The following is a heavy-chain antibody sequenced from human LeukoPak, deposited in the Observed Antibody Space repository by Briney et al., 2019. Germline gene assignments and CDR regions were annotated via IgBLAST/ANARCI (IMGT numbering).Heavy chain of an antibody. J-gene: IGHJ4*02. V-gene: IGHV3-74*01. CDR2: INTDGSYI. D-gene: IGHD3-9*01. CDR1: GFIFSSWW. CDR3: TTFGIDWSLSY. Sequence: PGGSLRLSCAASGFIFSSWWMIWFRRLPGKGLVSVSHINTDGSYIRYADSVKGRFTISRDNAKNTLYLQMNSLRPEETGVYYCTTFGIDWSLSYWGQGALVTVSS.